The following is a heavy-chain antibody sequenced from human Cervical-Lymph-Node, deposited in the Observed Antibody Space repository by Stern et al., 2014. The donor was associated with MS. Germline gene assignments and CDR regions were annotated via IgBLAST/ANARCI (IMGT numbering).Heavy chain of an antibody. Sequence: QITLKESGPTLVKPTQTVTLTCTLSGFSVATAGVGVGWIRQPPGKALAWLAPIFWADDKLDSPSLKNRLTIIKDTSKNQVVLTMTNVDPVDTATYYCAHSRVKYCRGGTCYSSLFDYWGQGTLVTVSS. J-gene: IGHJ4*02. CDR1: GFSVATAGVG. CDR2: IFWADDK. V-gene: IGHV2-5*02. CDR3: AHSRVKYCRGGTCYSSLFDY. D-gene: IGHD2-15*01.